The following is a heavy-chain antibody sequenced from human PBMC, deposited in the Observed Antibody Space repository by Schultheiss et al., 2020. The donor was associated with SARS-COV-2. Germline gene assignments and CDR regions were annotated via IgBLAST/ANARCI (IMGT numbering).Heavy chain of an antibody. V-gene: IGHV4-34*01. CDR3: ARVPGLNRITMVRAIDY. J-gene: IGHJ4*02. D-gene: IGHD3-10*01. CDR1: GGSFSGYY. CDR2: INHRGST. Sequence: SQTLSLTCAVYGGSFSGYYWSWIRQPPGKGLEWIGEINHRGSTNYNPSLKSRVTISVDTSKNQFSLKLSSVTAADTAVYYCARVPGLNRITMVRAIDYWGQGTLVTVSS.